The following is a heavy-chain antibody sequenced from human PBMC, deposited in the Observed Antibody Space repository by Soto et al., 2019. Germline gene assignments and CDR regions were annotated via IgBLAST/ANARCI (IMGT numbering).Heavy chain of an antibody. CDR1: GASISSNY. CDR2: VYYTGRP. CDR3: GTGRLGIVDY. Sequence: QVQLQESGPGLVKPSETLSLTCSVSGASISSNYWSWIRQPPGKGLEWIGNVYYTGRPNYNPSLKSRLTISVDTSLKHFSLCLDSVTAADTALYFCGTGRLGIVDYWGHGALVTVSS. V-gene: IGHV4-59*01. J-gene: IGHJ4*01.